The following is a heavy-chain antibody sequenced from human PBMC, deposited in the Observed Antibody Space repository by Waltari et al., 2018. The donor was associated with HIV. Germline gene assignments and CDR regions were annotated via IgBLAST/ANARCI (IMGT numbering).Heavy chain of an antibody. J-gene: IGHJ4*02. Sequence: QVQLVQSGAEVKKPGASVKVSCKASGYTFTSYGISWVRQAPGQGLEWMGWISAYNGNTTYAQKLQGRVTMTTDTSTSTAYMELRSLRSDATAVYYCARQARGWNQNEDFGYWGQGTLVTVSS. CDR3: ARQARGWNQNEDFGY. D-gene: IGHD1-1*01. V-gene: IGHV1-18*01. CDR1: GYTFTSYG. CDR2: ISAYNGNT.